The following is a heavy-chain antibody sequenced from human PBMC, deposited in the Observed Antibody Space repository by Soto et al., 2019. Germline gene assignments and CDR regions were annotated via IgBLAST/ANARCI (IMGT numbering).Heavy chain of an antibody. CDR1: GFTFSSYS. D-gene: IGHD3-3*01. Sequence: GGSLRLSCAASGFTFSSYSMNWVRQPPGKGLEWVSSISSSSSHIYYADSVKGRFTISRDNAKNSLYLQMNSLRAEDTAVYYCARECLTYYDFWSGYSTYDDAFDIWGQGTMVTVSS. J-gene: IGHJ3*02. CDR2: ISSSSSHI. V-gene: IGHV3-21*01. CDR3: ARECLTYYDFWSGYSTYDDAFDI.